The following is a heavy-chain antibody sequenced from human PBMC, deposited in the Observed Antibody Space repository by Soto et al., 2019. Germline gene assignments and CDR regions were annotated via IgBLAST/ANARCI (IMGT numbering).Heavy chain of an antibody. CDR3: ASIALNSGSNEGCDP. D-gene: IGHD1-26*01. CDR2: IYHSGST. J-gene: IGHJ5*02. CDR1: GYSISSGYY. V-gene: IGHV4-38-2*01. Sequence: PSETLSLTCAVSGYSISSGYYWGWIRQPPGKGLEWIGSIYHSGSTYYNPSLKSRVTISVDTSKNQFSLKLSSVTAADTAVYYCASIALNSGSNEGCDPWGQGTLVTVSS.